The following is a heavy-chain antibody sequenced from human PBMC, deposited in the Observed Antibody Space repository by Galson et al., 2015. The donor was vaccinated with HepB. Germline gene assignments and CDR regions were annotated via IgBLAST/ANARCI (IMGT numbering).Heavy chain of an antibody. J-gene: IGHJ4*02. V-gene: IGHV1-2*02. CDR3: ARARYSSSPPDY. Sequence: SVKVSCKASGYTFTGYYMHWVRQAPGQGLEWMGWINPNSGGTNYAQKFQGRVTMTRDTSISAAYMELSRLRSDDTAVYFCARARYSSSPPDYWGQGTLVTVSS. CDR2: INPNSGGT. CDR1: GYTFTGYY. D-gene: IGHD6-19*01.